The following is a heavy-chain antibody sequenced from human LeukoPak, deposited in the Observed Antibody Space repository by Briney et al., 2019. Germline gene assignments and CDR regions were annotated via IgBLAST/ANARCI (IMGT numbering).Heavy chain of an antibody. D-gene: IGHD5-12*01. J-gene: IGHJ1*01. CDR1: GGSISSYY. Sequence: PSETLSLACTVSGGSISSYYWSWIRQPAGKGLEWIGRIYTSGSTNYNPSLKSRVTMSVDTSKNQFSLRLNSVTAADTAVYFCGRVRTGNTGSPEYFEDWGQGTLVTVSS. CDR3: GRVRTGNTGSPEYFED. CDR2: IYTSGST. V-gene: IGHV4-4*07.